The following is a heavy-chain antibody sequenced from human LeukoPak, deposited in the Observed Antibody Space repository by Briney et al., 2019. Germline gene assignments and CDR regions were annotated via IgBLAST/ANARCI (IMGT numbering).Heavy chain of an antibody. J-gene: IGHJ6*02. V-gene: IGHV4-59*08. CDR3: ARHGYCSGGSCYSNYYYGMDV. CDR1: GGSMSRYY. Sequence: SETLSLTCAVSGGSMSRYYWSWIRQPPGKGLEWIGYIYYSGSTNYNPSLKSRVSISVDTSKNQFSLKLSSETAADTAVYYCARHGYCSGGSCYSNYYYGMDVWGQGTTVTVSS. D-gene: IGHD2-15*01. CDR2: IYYSGST.